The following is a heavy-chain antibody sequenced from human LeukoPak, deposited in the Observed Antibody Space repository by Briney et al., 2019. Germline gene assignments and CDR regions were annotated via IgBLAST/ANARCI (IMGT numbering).Heavy chain of an antibody. D-gene: IGHD4-17*01. V-gene: IGHV1-2*02. Sequence: ASVKVSCKASGYTFTGYYMHWVRQAPGQGLEWMGWINPNSGGTNYAQKFQGRIIMTRDTSISTAYMELSRLRSDDTAIYYCARPYGDYDPIDAFDIWGQGTMVTVSS. J-gene: IGHJ3*02. CDR2: INPNSGGT. CDR3: ARPYGDYDPIDAFDI. CDR1: GYTFTGYY.